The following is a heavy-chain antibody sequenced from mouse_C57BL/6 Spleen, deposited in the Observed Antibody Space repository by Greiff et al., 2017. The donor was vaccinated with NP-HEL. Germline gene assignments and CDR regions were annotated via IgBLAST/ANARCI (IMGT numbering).Heavy chain of an antibody. Sequence: EVQLQQSGPELVKPGASVKMSCKASGYTFTDYNMHWVKQSHGKSLEWIGYINPNNGGTSYNQKFKGKATLTVNKSSSTAYMELRSLTSEDSAVYYCAKDNYYGNYGFAYWGQGTLVTVSA. J-gene: IGHJ3*01. CDR1: GYTFTDYN. CDR2: INPNNGGT. CDR3: AKDNYYGNYGFAY. V-gene: IGHV1-22*01. D-gene: IGHD2-1*01.